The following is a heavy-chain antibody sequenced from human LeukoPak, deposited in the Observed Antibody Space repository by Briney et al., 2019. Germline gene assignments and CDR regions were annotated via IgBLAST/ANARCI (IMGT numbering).Heavy chain of an antibody. CDR1: GFSFRSYW. J-gene: IGHJ5*02. D-gene: IGHD3-9*01. V-gene: IGHV3-7*01. Sequence: PGGSLRLSCAATGFSFRSYWMNWVRQAPGKGLEWPAIIKQDGSEKHYKGSVEGRFTISRDNAKNSLHPQMNSLRAEDTAVYYCAGGSGYLITSWGQGTLVTVSS. CDR3: AGGSGYLITS. CDR2: IKQDGSEK.